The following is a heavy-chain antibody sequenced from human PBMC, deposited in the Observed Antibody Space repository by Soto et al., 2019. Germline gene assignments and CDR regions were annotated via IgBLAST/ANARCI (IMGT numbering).Heavy chain of an antibody. J-gene: IGHJ5*02. CDR1: GFIFENFG. Sequence: TGGSLRLSCAASGFIFENFGMSWVRQAPGKGLEWISSISGSGSKKYYADSVKGRFTIFRDNSKSTAYLEMNNLSAEDTAVFHLAKNHGVGAVPLVTVDCSDAWGQGSLVTVSS. CDR2: ISGSGSKK. CDR3: AKNHGVGAVPLVTVDCSDA. V-gene: IGHV3-23*01. D-gene: IGHD6-19*01.